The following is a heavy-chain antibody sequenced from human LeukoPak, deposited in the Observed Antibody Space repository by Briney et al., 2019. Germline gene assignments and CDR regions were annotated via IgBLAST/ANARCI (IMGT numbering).Heavy chain of an antibody. CDR2: INPNSGGT. D-gene: IGHD4-17*01. CDR1: GYTFTGYY. Sequence: ASVKVSCKASGYTFTGYYMHWVRQAPGQGLEWMGWINPNSGGTNYAQKFQGRVTMTRDTSISTAYMELSRLRSDDTAVYYCARAHDYGDSLYFDYWGQGTLVTVSS. J-gene: IGHJ4*02. V-gene: IGHV1-2*02. CDR3: ARAHDYGDSLYFDY.